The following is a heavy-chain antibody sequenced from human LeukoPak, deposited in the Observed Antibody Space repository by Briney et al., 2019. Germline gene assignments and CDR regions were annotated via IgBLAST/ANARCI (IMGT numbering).Heavy chain of an antibody. Sequence: ASVKVSCKASGYTFTDYYMHWVRQAPGQGLEWMGWINPNSGGTNYAQKFQGRVTMTRDTSISTAYMELSRLRSDDTAVYYCARNYDYVWGYRIDYWGQGTLVTVSS. D-gene: IGHD3-16*01. CDR1: GYTFTDYY. CDR2: INPNSGGT. J-gene: IGHJ4*02. CDR3: ARNYDYVWGYRIDY. V-gene: IGHV1-2*02.